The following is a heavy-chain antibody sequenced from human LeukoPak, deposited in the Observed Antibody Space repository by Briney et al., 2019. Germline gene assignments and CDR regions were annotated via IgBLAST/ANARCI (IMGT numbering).Heavy chain of an antibody. CDR1: GFTFSSYA. CDR2: IWYGGSNE. V-gene: IGHV3-30*02. J-gene: IGHJ6*02. CDR3: AKVIGMDV. Sequence: PGGSLRLSCAASGFTFSSYAMHWVRQAPGKGLEWVAVIWYGGSNEYYADSVKGRFTISRDNSKNTLYLQMNSLRAEDTAVYYCAKVIGMDVWGQGTTVTVSS.